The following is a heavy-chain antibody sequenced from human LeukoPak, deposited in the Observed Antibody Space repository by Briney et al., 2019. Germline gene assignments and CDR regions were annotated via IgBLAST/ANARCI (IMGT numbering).Heavy chain of an antibody. CDR1: GFTFRGHG. J-gene: IGHJ4*02. D-gene: IGHD5-18*01. CDR2: ISPGSTTI. CDR3: AREIGYSYGRHFDY. Sequence: PGQSLRLSCAASGFTFRGHGMNWVRQAPGKGLEWVSYISPGSTTIYYAESVQGRFTVSRDDAKNSLYLQMNSLRAEDTAVYYCAREIGYSYGRHFDYWGQGTLVTVSS. V-gene: IGHV3-48*04.